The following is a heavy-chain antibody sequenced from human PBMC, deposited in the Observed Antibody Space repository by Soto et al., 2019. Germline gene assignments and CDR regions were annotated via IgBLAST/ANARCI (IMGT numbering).Heavy chain of an antibody. CDR2: ISGSGGST. J-gene: IGHJ4*02. V-gene: IGHV3-23*01. D-gene: IGHD6-19*01. Sequence: EAQLLESGGDLVQSGGSLRLCCAASGFTFSIYGMTWLREAPGKGLEWVSAISGSGGSTYYADSVKGRFTISRDNSNNTLYLQMNSLRVEDTAVYYCAKRDQQCWGQGTLVTVSS. CDR1: GFTFSIYG. CDR3: AKRDQQC.